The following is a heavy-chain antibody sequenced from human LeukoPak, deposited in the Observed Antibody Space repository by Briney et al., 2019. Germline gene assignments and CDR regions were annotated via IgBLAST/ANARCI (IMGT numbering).Heavy chain of an antibody. V-gene: IGHV1-46*01. D-gene: IGHD4-11*01. J-gene: IGHJ4*02. CDR3: ARSDDNDYRGLGF. CDR2: IIPSSGST. CDR1: GYAFTSYH. Sequence: ASVKVSCKASGYAFTSYHIHWMRQAPGQGLGWMGIIIPSSGSTTYAQKFQGRVTLTRDTSTRTVYMELSSLTSDDTAVYFCARSDDNDYRGLGFWGQGTLVTVSS.